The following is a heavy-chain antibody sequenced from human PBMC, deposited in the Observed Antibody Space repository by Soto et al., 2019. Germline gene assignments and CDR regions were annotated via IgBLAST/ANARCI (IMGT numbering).Heavy chain of an antibody. D-gene: IGHD3-9*01. CDR3: ARGPNYDILTGYYIRGDFDY. CDR2: INHSGST. CDR1: GGSFSGYY. J-gene: IGHJ4*02. V-gene: IGHV4-34*01. Sequence: PSETLSLTCAVYGGSFSGYYWSWIRQPPGKGLEWIGEINHSGSTNYNPSLKSRVTISVDTSKNQFSLKLSSVTAADTAVYYCARGPNYDILTGYYIRGDFDYWGQGTLVTVSS.